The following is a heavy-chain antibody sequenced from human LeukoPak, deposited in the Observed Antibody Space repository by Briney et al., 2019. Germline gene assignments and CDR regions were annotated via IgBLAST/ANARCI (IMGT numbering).Heavy chain of an antibody. CDR2: ISSSGGST. Sequence: GGSLRLSCAASGFTFSSYAMRWVRQVAGKGLEWVSGISSSGGSTSYGDSVKGRFTISRDNSKNTLYLQMNSLRAEDTAVYYCARETTNYYYYGMDVWGQGTTVTVSS. D-gene: IGHD4-11*01. V-gene: IGHV3-23*01. CDR3: ARETTNYYYYGMDV. J-gene: IGHJ6*02. CDR1: GFTFSSYA.